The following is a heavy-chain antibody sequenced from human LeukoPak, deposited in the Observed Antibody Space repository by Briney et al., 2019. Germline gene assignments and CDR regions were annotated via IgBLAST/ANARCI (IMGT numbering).Heavy chain of an antibody. CDR3: ARDHFSSSSWYFDYYYYYMDV. V-gene: IGHV1-2*02. D-gene: IGHD6-13*01. CDR1: GYSFTDYS. J-gene: IGHJ6*03. CDR2: INPNSGGT. Sequence: ASVKVSCKASGYSFTDYSFQWVRQAPGQGLEWMGWINPNSGGTNYAQKFQGRVTMTRDTSISTAYMELSRLRSDDTAVYYCARDHFSSSSWYFDYYYYYMDVWGKGTTVTVSS.